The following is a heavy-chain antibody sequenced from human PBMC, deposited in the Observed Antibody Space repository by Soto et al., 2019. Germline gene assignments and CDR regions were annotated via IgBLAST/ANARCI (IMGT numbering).Heavy chain of an antibody. CDR2: ISYDGSNS. CDR3: AKGILSATFAPYAMDV. V-gene: IGHV3-30*18. CDR1: GFPFNNYA. Sequence: QVQLVESGGGVVQPGTSLRLSCAASGFPFNNYAMHWVRQRPGKGLDWVAVISYDGSNSYYSDSVKGRFTVSRDRSKNTLSLQMNSLRVEETAVYYCAKGILSATFAPYAMDVWGQGTTVTVSS. D-gene: IGHD3-16*01. J-gene: IGHJ6*02.